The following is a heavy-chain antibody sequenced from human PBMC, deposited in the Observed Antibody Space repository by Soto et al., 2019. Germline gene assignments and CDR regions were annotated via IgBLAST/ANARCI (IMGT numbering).Heavy chain of an antibody. V-gene: IGHV1-18*01. D-gene: IGHD7-27*01. CDR2: ISAYNGNT. CDR1: GYTLTSHG. CDR3: ARGGGNSGVPWAYYYGMDV. J-gene: IGHJ6*02. Sequence: QVQLVQSGAEVKKPGASVKVSCKASGYTLTSHGISWVRQAPGQGLEWMGWISAYNGNTNYAQKLQGRVTMTTDTATSTAYRELRSLSADETAVYYCARGGGNSGVPWAYYYGMDVWGQGTTVTASS.